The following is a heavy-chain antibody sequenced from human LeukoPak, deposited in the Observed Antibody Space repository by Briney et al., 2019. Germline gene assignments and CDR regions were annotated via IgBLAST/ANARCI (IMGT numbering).Heavy chain of an antibody. CDR3: AKDRSWGMNSAEY. Sequence: KPGGSLRLSCAASGFIFSGYSMNWVRQAPGKGLEWVSFISSSSNYIYYADSVKGRFTISRDISKNTVYLQMNSLRPEDTAVYFCAKDRSWGMNSAEYWGQGTLVTVSS. D-gene: IGHD7-27*01. CDR1: GFIFSGYS. V-gene: IGHV3-21*01. J-gene: IGHJ4*02. CDR2: ISSSSNYI.